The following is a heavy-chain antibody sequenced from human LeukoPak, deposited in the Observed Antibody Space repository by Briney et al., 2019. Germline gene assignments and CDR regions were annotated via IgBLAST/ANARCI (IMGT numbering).Heavy chain of an antibody. V-gene: IGHV3-7*01. D-gene: IGHD3-3*01. Sequence: GGSLRLSWALSGPTLSTYWMRWVRQAPGEGLGWVANINQDGREKYYVDTVKGRLTISRDNAKNSLYLQMNSLRAEDTAVYDCARDRNTDFWSGYYTNYFDYWGQGTLVTVSS. CDR1: GPTLSTYW. CDR3: ARDRNTDFWSGYYTNYFDY. CDR2: INQDGREK. J-gene: IGHJ4*02.